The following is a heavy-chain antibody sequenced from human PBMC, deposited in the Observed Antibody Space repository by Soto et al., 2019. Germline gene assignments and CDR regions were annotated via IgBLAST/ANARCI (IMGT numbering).Heavy chain of an antibody. D-gene: IGHD3-22*01. Sequence: GGSLRLSCAASGFTFDDYTMLWVRQAPGKGLEWVSLISWDGGSTYYADYVKGRFTISRDNSKNSLYLQMNSLRTEDTALYYCAKDRVYYFDSSGSFPGYYFDYWCQGTLVTVSS. V-gene: IGHV3-43*01. CDR2: ISWDGGST. J-gene: IGHJ4*02. CDR3: AKDRVYYFDSSGSFPGYYFDY. CDR1: GFTFDDYT.